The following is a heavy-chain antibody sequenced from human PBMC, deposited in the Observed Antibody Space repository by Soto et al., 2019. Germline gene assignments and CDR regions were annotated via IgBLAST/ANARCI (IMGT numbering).Heavy chain of an antibody. CDR2: INAANGDT. CDR1: GYIFIGFY. D-gene: IGHD6-13*01. CDR3: VRRHVSATGIDWFDP. V-gene: IGHV1-3*01. Sequence: GASVKVSCKASGYIFIGFYMHWVRQAPGQRLEWMGWINAANGDTIYSPTFQGRVTITRDTSASTAYMELSSLRFEDTAVYYCVRRHVSATGIDWFDPWGQGTLVTVSS. J-gene: IGHJ5*02.